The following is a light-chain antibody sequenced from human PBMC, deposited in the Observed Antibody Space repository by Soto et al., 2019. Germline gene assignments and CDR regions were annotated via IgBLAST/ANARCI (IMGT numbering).Light chain of an antibody. CDR3: QQYNSYSWT. CDR2: DAS. J-gene: IGKJ1*01. V-gene: IGKV1-5*01. Sequence: DIQITQSPSTLSASVGDRVTITCRASQSISTWLAWYQQKPGKAPKLLIFDASSLQSGVPSRFSGGGSGTEFTRSISSLQPDDFATYYCQQYNSYSWTFGQGTKVDIK. CDR1: QSISTW.